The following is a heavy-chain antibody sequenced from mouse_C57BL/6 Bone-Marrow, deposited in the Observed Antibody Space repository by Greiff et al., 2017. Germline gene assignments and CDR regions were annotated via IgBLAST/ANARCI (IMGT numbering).Heavy chain of an antibody. CDR1: GFTFSSYA. V-gene: IGHV5-4*01. Sequence: DVMLVESGGGLVKPGGSLKLSCAASGFTFSSYAMSWVRQTPEKRLEWVATISDGGSYTYYPDNVKGRFTISRDNDTDNPYLQMGHLKSEDTAMYYCARDEGKAYWGQGNRVTVSA. J-gene: IGHJ3*01. CDR2: ISDGGSYT. CDR3: ARDEGKAY.